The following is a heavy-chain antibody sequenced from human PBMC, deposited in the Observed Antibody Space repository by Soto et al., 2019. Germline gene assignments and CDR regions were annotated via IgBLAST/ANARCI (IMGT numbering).Heavy chain of an antibody. V-gene: IGHV4-61*01. J-gene: IGHJ5*02. D-gene: IGHD3-10*01. CDR1: GGSVSSGSYY. CDR3: ARGVKGSGSGSYQVSWFDP. Sequence: ASETLSLTCTVSGGSVSSGSYYWSWIRQPPGKGLEWIGYIYYSGSTNYNPSLKSRVTISVDTSITTAYMELNSLRPDDTAVYYCARGVKGSGSGSYQVSWFDPWGQGTLVTVSS. CDR2: IYYSGST.